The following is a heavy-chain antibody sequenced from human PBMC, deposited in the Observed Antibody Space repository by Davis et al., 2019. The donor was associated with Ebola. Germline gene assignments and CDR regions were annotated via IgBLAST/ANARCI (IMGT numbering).Heavy chain of an antibody. J-gene: IGHJ6*02. D-gene: IGHD6-6*01. Sequence: GGSLRLSCTASGFTFSDYAMTWVRQAPGKGPECVASISGSGRTTYYADSVKGRFTISRDNAKNSLYLQMNSLRAEDTAVYYCARDSRWSSSGIYYYYYGMDVWGQGTTVTVSS. CDR1: GFTFSDYA. CDR3: ARDSRWSSSGIYYYYYGMDV. V-gene: IGHV3-23*01. CDR2: ISGSGRTT.